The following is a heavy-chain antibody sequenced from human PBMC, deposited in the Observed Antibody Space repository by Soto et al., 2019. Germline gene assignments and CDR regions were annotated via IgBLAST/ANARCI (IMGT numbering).Heavy chain of an antibody. CDR2: IYPGDSDT. V-gene: IGHV5-51*01. D-gene: IGHD2-15*01. CDR1: GYRFTSYL. CDR3: ARHGGLGYCSGGSCYPIPRDYYYGMDV. J-gene: IGHJ6*02. Sequence: PGESLKISCKGSGYRFTSYLIGWVRQQPGKGLEWMGIIYPGDSDTRYSPSFQGQVTISADKSISTAYLQWSSLKASDTAMYYCARHGGLGYCSGGSCYPIPRDYYYGMDVWGQGTTVTVSS.